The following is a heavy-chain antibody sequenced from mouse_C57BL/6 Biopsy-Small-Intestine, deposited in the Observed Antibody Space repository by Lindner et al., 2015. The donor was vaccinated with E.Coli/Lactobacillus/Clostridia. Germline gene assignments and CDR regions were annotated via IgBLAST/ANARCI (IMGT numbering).Heavy chain of an antibody. D-gene: IGHD1-1*01. V-gene: IGHV14-1*01. J-gene: IGHJ2*01. CDR1: GFNIKDYY. CDR3: TPYYYGSSRYFDY. CDR2: IDPEDGET. Sequence: VQLQESGAELVKPGASVKLSCTASGFNIKDYYMHWVKQRTEQGLEWIGRIDPEDGETKYAPKFQGKATMTADTSSNTAYLQLSSLTSEDTAVYYCTPYYYGSSRYFDYWGQGTTLTVSS.